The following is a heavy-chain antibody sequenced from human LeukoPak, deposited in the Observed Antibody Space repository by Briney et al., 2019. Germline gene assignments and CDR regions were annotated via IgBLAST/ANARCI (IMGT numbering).Heavy chain of an antibody. Sequence: SETLSLTCTVSGGSISSSSYYWGWMRQRPGKGLEWIGSIYYSGSTYYNPSIKSRVTISVDTSKTQLSLKLSSVTAADTAVYYCARNLYYDILPGRIDYWGQGTLVTVSS. V-gene: IGHV4-39*01. CDR1: GGSISSSSYY. CDR3: ARNLYYDILPGRIDY. CDR2: IYYSGST. J-gene: IGHJ4*02. D-gene: IGHD3-9*01.